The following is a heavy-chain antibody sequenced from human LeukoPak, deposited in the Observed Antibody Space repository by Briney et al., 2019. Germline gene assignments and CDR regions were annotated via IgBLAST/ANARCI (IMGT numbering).Heavy chain of an antibody. Sequence: SETLSLTCTVSGGSISSHYYWIWIRQPPGKGLEWIGYIYYSGSTNYNPSLKSRVTISVDTSKNQFSLKLSSVTAADTAVYYCARGGYAGYFDYWGQGTLVTVSS. CDR2: IYYSGST. CDR1: GGSISSHYY. V-gene: IGHV4-59*01. D-gene: IGHD6-25*01. CDR3: ARGGYAGYFDY. J-gene: IGHJ4*02.